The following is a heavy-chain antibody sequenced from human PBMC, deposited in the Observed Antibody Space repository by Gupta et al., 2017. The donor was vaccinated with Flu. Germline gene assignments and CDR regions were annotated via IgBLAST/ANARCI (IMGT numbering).Heavy chain of an antibody. D-gene: IGHD1-26*01. CDR2: ISYDGSNK. J-gene: IGHJ4*02. CDR3: ARDGRYSGSYYDY. V-gene: IGHV3-30-3*01. Sequence: RQAPGKGLEWVAVISYDGSNKYYADSVKGRFTISRDNSKNTLYLQMNSLRAEDTAVYYCARDGRYSGSYYDYWGQGTLVTVSS.